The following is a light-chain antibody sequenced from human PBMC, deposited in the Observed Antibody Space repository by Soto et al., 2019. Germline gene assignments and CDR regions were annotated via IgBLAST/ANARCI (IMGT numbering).Light chain of an antibody. Sequence: QSVLTQPASVSGSPGQSITISCTGTSSDVGRYNYVSWYQQYPGRAPKLIIYEVTNRPSGVSDRFSGSKSGNVASLTISGLQDAEEADYYCGSYKSTYVRIFGTGTKVTVL. J-gene: IGLJ1*01. CDR3: GSYKSTYVRI. V-gene: IGLV2-14*01. CDR1: SSDVGRYNY. CDR2: EVT.